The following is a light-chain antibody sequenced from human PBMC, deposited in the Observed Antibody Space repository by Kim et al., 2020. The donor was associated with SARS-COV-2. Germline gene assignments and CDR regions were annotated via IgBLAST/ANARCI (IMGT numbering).Light chain of an antibody. CDR2: GTS. V-gene: IGKV3-20*01. CDR3: QHYGGPPYT. CDR1: QSVRGGH. J-gene: IGKJ2*01. Sequence: LSLGERVALPCRASQSVRGGHLAWYQHRPGQTPRLLIYGTSSRATGVPDRFSGSGSGTDFTLTIARLEPEDVAVYYCQHYGGPPYTFGQGTKLEI.